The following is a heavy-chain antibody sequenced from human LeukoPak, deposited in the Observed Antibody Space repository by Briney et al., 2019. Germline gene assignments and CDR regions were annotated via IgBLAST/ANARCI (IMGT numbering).Heavy chain of an antibody. J-gene: IGHJ3*02. CDR2: IRYDGSNK. CDR1: GFTFSSYG. CDR3: AKDPHDILTGQDAFDI. Sequence: GGSLRLSCAASGFTFSSYGMHWVRQAPGKGLEWVAFIRYDGSNKYYADSVKGRFTISRDNSKNTLYLQMNSLRAEDTAVYYCAKDPHDILTGQDAFDIWGQGTMVTVS. D-gene: IGHD3-9*01. V-gene: IGHV3-30*02.